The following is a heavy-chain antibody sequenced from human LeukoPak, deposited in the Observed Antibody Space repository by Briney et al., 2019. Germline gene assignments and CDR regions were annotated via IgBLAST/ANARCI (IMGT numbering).Heavy chain of an antibody. CDR3: ARVLQGVSGSYYDLIDY. Sequence: GGSLRLSCAASGFTFTSFWMSWVRLAPGKGLEWVANIKQDGSEKNYVDSVKGRFTISRDNAKNSLYLQMNSLRAEDTAVYYCARVLQGVSGSYYDLIDYWGQGTLVTVSS. V-gene: IGHV3-7*01. CDR1: GFTFTSFW. CDR2: IKQDGSEK. J-gene: IGHJ4*02. D-gene: IGHD1-26*01.